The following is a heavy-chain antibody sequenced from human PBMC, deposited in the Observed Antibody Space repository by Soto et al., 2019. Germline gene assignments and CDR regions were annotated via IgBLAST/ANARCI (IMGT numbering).Heavy chain of an antibody. CDR3: ATSLYYDILTGLDY. CDR2: ISAYNGNT. J-gene: IGHJ4*02. CDR1: GYTFTSYG. V-gene: IGHV1-18*01. Sequence: QVQLVQSGAEVKKPGASVKVSCKASGYTFTSYGISWVRPAPGQGLEWMGWISAYNGNTNYAQKLQGRVTMTTDTATSTAYMELRSLRSDDTAVYYCATSLYYDILTGLDYWGQGTLVTVSS. D-gene: IGHD3-9*01.